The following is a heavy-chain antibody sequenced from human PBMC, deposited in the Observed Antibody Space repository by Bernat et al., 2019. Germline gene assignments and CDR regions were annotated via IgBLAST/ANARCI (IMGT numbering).Heavy chain of an antibody. CDR2: MNHGGSP. Sequence: QVQLQQWGAGLLNPSETLSLTCAVYGASFSGYYWSWIRQPPGKGLEWIGEMNHGGSPSYNPSLKGRVTISLDTSKNQFSLKLDSVTAADTAVYYCARDGYNWGGMDVWGQGTTVTVSS. CDR3: ARDGYNWGGMDV. D-gene: IGHD1-1*01. V-gene: IGHV4-34*02. J-gene: IGHJ6*02. CDR1: GASFSGYY.